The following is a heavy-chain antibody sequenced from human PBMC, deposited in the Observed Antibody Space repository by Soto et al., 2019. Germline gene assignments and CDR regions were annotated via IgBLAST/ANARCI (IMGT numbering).Heavy chain of an antibody. J-gene: IGHJ4*02. CDR2: MYHSGAT. Sequence: SETLSLTCTVSGGSIRSHYWSWLRQPPGKGLEWIGYMYHSGATNYNPSLKSRVTMSVDTSKNQLSLKLSSVTAADTAVYYCARRSRGGEFFDYWGQGTLVTVSS. D-gene: IGHD3-10*01. CDR1: GGSIRSHY. CDR3: ARRSRGGEFFDY. V-gene: IGHV4-59*08.